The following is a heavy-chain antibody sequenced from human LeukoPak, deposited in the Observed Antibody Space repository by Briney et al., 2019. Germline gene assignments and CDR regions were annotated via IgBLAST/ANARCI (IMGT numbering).Heavy chain of an antibody. Sequence: PSETLSLTCTVSGGSISSYYWSWIRQPAGKGLEWIGRIYTSGSTNYNPSLKSRVTMSVDTSKNQFSLKLSSVTAADTAVYYCVRQAWRITGTTGPFDYWGQGTLVAVSS. CDR3: VRQAWRITGTTGPFDY. CDR1: GGSISSYY. J-gene: IGHJ4*02. CDR2: IYTSGST. D-gene: IGHD1-20*01. V-gene: IGHV4-4*07.